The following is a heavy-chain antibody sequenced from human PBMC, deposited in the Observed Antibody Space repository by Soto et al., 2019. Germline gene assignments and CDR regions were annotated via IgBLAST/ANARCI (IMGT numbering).Heavy chain of an antibody. V-gene: IGHV3-7*01. Sequence: EVQLVESGGGLVQPGGSLRLSCAASGFTFSSYWMSWVRQAPGKGLEWVANIKQDGSEKYYVDSVKGRFTISRDNAKNSLSLQKNSLRAEDTAVYYCARGGIAAAGTGRIDYWGQGTLVTVPS. J-gene: IGHJ4*02. CDR1: GFTFSSYW. D-gene: IGHD6-13*01. CDR3: ARGGIAAAGTGRIDY. CDR2: IKQDGSEK.